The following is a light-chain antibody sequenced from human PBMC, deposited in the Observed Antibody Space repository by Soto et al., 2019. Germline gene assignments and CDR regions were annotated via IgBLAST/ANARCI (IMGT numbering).Light chain of an antibody. CDR3: QQSNSFPYT. CDR2: AAS. CDR1: QPINTW. V-gene: IGKV1-12*01. Sequence: DIQMTQSPSSVSASVGDIITITCRASQPINTWLAWYQQKPGKAPNLLIYAASTLHRGAPSRFSGRGSGTDFSLTIRNLEPEDFATYDCQQSNSFPYTFGQGTKVEMK. J-gene: IGKJ2*01.